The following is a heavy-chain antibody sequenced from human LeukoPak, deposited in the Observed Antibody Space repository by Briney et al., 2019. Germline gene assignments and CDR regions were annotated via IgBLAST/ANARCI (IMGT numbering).Heavy chain of an antibody. CDR3: AKDYSSGWYARFDP. CDR1: GFTLRSYA. Sequence: PGGSLRLSCAASGFTLRSYAMSWLRQAPGKGLEWVSVIDGSGGSTDYSESVKGRFTISKDNSKNTLYLEMNSLRAEDTAVYYCAKDYSSGWYARFDPWGQGTQVTVAS. D-gene: IGHD6-19*01. CDR2: IDGSGGST. J-gene: IGHJ5*02. V-gene: IGHV3-23*01.